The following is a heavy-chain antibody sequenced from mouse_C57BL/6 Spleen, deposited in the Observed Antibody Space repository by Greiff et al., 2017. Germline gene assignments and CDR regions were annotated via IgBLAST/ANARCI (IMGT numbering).Heavy chain of an antibody. CDR1: GYSITSGYY. CDR2: ISYDGSN. J-gene: IGHJ2*01. V-gene: IGHV3-6*01. CDR3: ARWFITTFDD. D-gene: IGHD1-1*01. Sequence: EVKLMESGPGLVKPSQSLSLSCSVTGYSITSGYYWNWIRQFPGNKLEWMGYISYDGSNNYNPSLKNRISITRDTAKNQFFLKLNSVTTEDTATYYCARWFITTFDDWGQGTTLTVSS.